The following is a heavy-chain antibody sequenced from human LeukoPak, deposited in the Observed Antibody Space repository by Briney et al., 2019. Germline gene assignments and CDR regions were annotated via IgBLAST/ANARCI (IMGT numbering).Heavy chain of an antibody. Sequence: PSETLSLTCTVSGGSISSSSYYRGWIRQPPGKGLEWIGSIYYSGSTYYSPSLKSRATISVDTSKNQFSLKLSSVTAADTAVYYCARRSEVVVAATLFGWFDPWGQGTLVTVSS. CDR2: IYYSGST. D-gene: IGHD2-15*01. CDR1: GGSISSSSYY. CDR3: ARRSEVVVAATLFGWFDP. J-gene: IGHJ5*02. V-gene: IGHV4-39*01.